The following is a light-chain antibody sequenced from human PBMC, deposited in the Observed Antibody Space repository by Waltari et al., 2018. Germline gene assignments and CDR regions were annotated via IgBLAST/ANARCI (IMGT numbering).Light chain of an antibody. J-gene: IGLJ3*02. V-gene: IGLV7-46*01. Sequence: QAVVTQEPSLTVSPGGTVTLTCGSSTGAVTSGHYPYWFQQKPGQAPRPLIDDTSNKHTWTPARFSGSLLGGKAALTLSGAQREDEAEYYCLLFYSGARVFGGGTKVTVL. CDR1: TGAVTSGHY. CDR2: DTS. CDR3: LLFYSGARV.